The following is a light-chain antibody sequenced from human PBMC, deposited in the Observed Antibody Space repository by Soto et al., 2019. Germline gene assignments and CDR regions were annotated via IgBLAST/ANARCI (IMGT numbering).Light chain of an antibody. CDR2: DAY. CDR1: QSFRGL. Sequence: EVVLTQSPLTLSLSPRERATLSSRASQSFRGLLAWYQQKPGQAPRLLIYDAYNRATGIPPRFSGSGSGTDFTLTISSLEPEDSAVYYCQQRHMWPITFGQGTRLEIK. V-gene: IGKV3-11*01. CDR3: QQRHMWPIT. J-gene: IGKJ5*01.